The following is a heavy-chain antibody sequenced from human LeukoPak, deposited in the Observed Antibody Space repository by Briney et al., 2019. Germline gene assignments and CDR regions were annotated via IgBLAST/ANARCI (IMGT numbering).Heavy chain of an antibody. CDR2: ISSGSTYI. J-gene: IGHJ4*02. CDR3: ARDYDRAVAGTGSVDN. D-gene: IGHD6-19*01. Sequence: GGSLRLSCAASGFTFSSYSMNWVRQAPGKGLEWVSSISSGSTYIYYADSVKGRFTISRDNAKNSLYLQMNSLRAEDTAVYYCARDYDRAVAGTGSVDNWGQGTPVTVSS. V-gene: IGHV3-21*01. CDR1: GFTFSSYS.